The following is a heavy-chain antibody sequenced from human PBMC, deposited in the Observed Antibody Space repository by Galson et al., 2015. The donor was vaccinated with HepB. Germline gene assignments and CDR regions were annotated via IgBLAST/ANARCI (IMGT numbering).Heavy chain of an antibody. V-gene: IGHV2-70*11. CDR1: GFSLSTSGMC. Sequence: PALVKPTQTLTLTCTFSGFSLSTSGMCVSWIRQPPGKALEWLARIDWDDDKYYSTSLKTRLTISKDTSKNQVVLTMTNMDPVDTATYYCASGAAAGTWGAFDIWGQGTMVTVSS. D-gene: IGHD6-13*01. CDR3: ASGAAAGTWGAFDI. J-gene: IGHJ3*02. CDR2: IDWDDDK.